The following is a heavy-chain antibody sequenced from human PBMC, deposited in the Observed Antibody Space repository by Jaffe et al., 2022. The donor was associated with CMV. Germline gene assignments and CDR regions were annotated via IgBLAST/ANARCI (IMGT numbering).Heavy chain of an antibody. CDR2: IYTSGST. CDR1: GGSISSYY. V-gene: IGHV4-4*07. CDR3: AGDYYGSGSDPLFFDY. J-gene: IGHJ4*02. Sequence: QVQLQESGPGLVKPSETLSLTCTVSGGSISSYYWSWIRQPAGKGLEWIGRIYTSGSTNYNPSLKSRVTMSVDTSKNQFSLKLSSVTAADTAVYYCAGDYYGSGSDPLFFDYWGQGTLVTVSS. D-gene: IGHD3-10*01.